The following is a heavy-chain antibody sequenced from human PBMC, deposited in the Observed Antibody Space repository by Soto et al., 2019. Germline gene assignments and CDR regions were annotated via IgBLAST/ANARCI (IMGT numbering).Heavy chain of an antibody. V-gene: IGHV1-69*01. CDR1: GGTFSSYA. CDR2: FITICGTA. J-gene: IGHJ6*02. Sequence: QVQLVQSGAEVKKPGSSVKVSCKASGGTFSSYAISWVRQAPGHGLEWMGGFITICGTANYAQKFQGRVTITADESKSTAYMELSSQRSEDTAVYSCARPVGGYGDYYGLDVWGQGTTVTVSS. D-gene: IGHD5-12*01. CDR3: ARPVGGYGDYYGLDV.